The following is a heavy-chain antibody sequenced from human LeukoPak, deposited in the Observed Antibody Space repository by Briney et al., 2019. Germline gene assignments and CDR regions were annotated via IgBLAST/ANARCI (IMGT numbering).Heavy chain of an antibody. CDR2: ITASGGDT. V-gene: IGHV3-23*01. Sequence: GGSLRLSCAASGFTFNTYAMTWVRQAPGKGLEWVSSITASGGDTYYADSVKGRFTISRDNSKNSLYLQMNSLRAEDTAVYYCARVPFGRFSFDYWGQGTLVTVSS. D-gene: IGHD1-14*01. CDR1: GFTFNTYA. CDR3: ARVPFGRFSFDY. J-gene: IGHJ4*02.